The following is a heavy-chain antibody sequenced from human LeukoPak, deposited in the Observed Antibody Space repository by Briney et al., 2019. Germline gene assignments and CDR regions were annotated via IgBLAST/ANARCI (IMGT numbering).Heavy chain of an antibody. D-gene: IGHD3-10*01. J-gene: IGHJ6*03. V-gene: IGHV3-48*01. CDR2: ISSRSSTI. Sequence: PGGSLRLSCAASGFTFSSYAMHWVRQAPGKGLEWVSYISSRSSTIYYADSVKGRFTISRDNSKNTLYLQMNSLRAEDTAVYYCAKDGSGSYYMDVWGKGTTVTISS. CDR1: GFTFSSYA. CDR3: AKDGSGSYYMDV.